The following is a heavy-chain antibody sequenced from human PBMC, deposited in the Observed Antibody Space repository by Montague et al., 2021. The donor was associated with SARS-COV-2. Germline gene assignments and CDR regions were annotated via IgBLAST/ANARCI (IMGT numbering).Heavy chain of an antibody. D-gene: IGHD6-19*01. J-gene: IGHJ4*02. CDR3: ARVRQWLVPFDY. V-gene: IGHV4-39*07. CDR1: GGSISSSSYY. CDR2: FYYSGST. Sequence: SETLSLTCTVSGGSISSSSYYWGWIRQPPGKGLEWIGTFYYSGSTYYNPSLKSRVTISVDTSKNQVSLKLNSVTAADTAVYYCARVRQWLVPFDYWGQGTLVTVSS.